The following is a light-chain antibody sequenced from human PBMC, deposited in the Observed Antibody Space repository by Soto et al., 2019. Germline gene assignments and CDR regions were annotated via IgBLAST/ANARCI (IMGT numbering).Light chain of an antibody. CDR3: QHYGTSAL. CDR1: QSVSSSY. Sequence: EIVLTQAPGTLSLSPGERATLSCRASQSVSSSYLAWYQQKPGQAPRLLIYGASSRATGIPDRFSVSASGTDFTLTISRLDPEDFAVYYCQHYGTSALFGPETKVDIK. V-gene: IGKV3-20*01. CDR2: GAS. J-gene: IGKJ3*01.